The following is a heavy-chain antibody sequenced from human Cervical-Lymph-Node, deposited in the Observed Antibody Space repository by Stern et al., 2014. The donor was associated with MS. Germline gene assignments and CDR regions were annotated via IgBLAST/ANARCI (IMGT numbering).Heavy chain of an antibody. CDR2: IWYDGSNK. D-gene: IGHD1-26*01. CDR1: GFTFSSYG. Sequence: VQLVESGGGVVQPGRSLRLSCAASGFTFSSYGMHWVRQAPGKGLEWVAVIWYDGSNKYYADSVKGRFTISRDNSKNTLYLQMNSLRAEDTAVYYCARGGPWYSGSYTGYFDYWGQGTLVTVSS. V-gene: IGHV3-33*01. J-gene: IGHJ4*02. CDR3: ARGGPWYSGSYTGYFDY.